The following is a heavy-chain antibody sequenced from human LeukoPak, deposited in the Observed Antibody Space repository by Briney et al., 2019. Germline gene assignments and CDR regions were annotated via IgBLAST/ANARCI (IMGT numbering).Heavy chain of an antibody. CDR2: TRNKANSYTT. J-gene: IGHJ4*02. Sequence: GGSLRLSCAASGFTFSDHYMDWVRQAPGKGLEWVVRTRNKANSYTTEYAASVKGRFTISRDDSKNSLYLQMNSLKTEDTAVYYCARGRYSSSWFDYWGQGTLVTVSS. CDR1: GFTFSDHY. CDR3: ARGRYSSSWFDY. D-gene: IGHD6-13*01. V-gene: IGHV3-72*01.